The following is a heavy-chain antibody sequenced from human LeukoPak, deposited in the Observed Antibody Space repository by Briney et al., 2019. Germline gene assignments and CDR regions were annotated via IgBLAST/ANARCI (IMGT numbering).Heavy chain of an antibody. CDR1: GFTFSGYA. D-gene: IGHD5-18*01. V-gene: IGHV3-23*01. CDR2: IDSTGSST. Sequence: GGSLRLSCAASGFTFSGYAMSWVRQAPGKGLEWVSAIDSTGSSTYYADSVKGRFTISRDNAKNSLYLQMNSLRAEDTAVYYCARDFLSVDTASQDYWGQGTLVTVSS. J-gene: IGHJ4*02. CDR3: ARDFLSVDTASQDY.